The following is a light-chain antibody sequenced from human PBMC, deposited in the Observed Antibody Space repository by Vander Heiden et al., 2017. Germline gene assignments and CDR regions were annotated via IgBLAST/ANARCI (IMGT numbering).Light chain of an antibody. J-gene: IGLJ2*01. V-gene: IGLV3-25*03. Sequence: SFELTQPPSVSVSPGQTARITCSGDALPKQYAYWYPQKPGQAPVLLIYKDSARPSGVPERFSGSSSGTTVTLTISGVQAEDEADYYCQSADTSGSYVVFGGGTKLTVL. CDR1: ALPKQY. CDR3: QSADTSGSYVV. CDR2: KDS.